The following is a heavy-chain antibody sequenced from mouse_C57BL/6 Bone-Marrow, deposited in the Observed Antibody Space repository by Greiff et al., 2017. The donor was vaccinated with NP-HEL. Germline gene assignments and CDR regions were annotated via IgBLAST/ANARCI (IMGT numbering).Heavy chain of an antibody. CDR3: ARSCYGSRGSAMDY. Sequence: QVQLQQPGAELVKPGASVKLSCKASGYTFTSYWMHWVKQRPGQGLEWIGMIHPNSGSTNYNEKFKSKATLTVDKSSSTAYMQLSSLTSEDSAVYYCARSCYGSRGSAMDYWGQGTSVTVSS. D-gene: IGHD1-1*01. J-gene: IGHJ4*01. CDR2: IHPNSGST. CDR1: GYTFTSYW. V-gene: IGHV1-64*01.